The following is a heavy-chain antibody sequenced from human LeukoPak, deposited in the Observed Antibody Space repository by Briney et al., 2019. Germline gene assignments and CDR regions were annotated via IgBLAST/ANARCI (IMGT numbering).Heavy chain of an antibody. Sequence: ASVKVSCKASGYTFTSYYLHWVRQAPGQGLERMGTINLSGDRTSYAQKIQGRVTMTTDTSTNTAYMELRSLRSDDTAVYFCARCSSRYLSTSYSDYWGQGTLVTVSS. CDR2: INLSGDRT. CDR3: ARCSSRYLSTSYSDY. V-gene: IGHV1-46*01. D-gene: IGHD3-22*01. J-gene: IGHJ4*02. CDR1: GYTFTSYY.